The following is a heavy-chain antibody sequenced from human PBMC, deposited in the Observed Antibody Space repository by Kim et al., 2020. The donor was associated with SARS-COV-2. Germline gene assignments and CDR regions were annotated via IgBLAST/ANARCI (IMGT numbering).Heavy chain of an antibody. D-gene: IGHD2-15*01. V-gene: IGHV3-23*01. J-gene: IGHJ4*02. Sequence: GGSLRLSCAASGFTFSSYAMSWVRQAPGKGLEWVSAISGSGGNTYFADSVKGRFTISRDNSKNTLFLQMNSLRAEDTAIYYCAKDVGYCSGGSCYYDYWGQGTLVTVSS. CDR2: ISGSGGNT. CDR3: AKDVGYCSGGSCYYDY. CDR1: GFTFSSYA.